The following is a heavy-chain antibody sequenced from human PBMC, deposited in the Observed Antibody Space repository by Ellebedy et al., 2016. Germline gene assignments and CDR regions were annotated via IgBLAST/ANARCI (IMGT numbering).Heavy chain of an antibody. Sequence: GESLKISXAASGFTFSSYSMNWVRQAPGKGLEWVSSISSSSSYIYYADSVKGRFTISRDNAKNSLYLQMNSLRAEDTAVYYCARDPEQQLVHGYYFDYWGQGTLVTVSS. D-gene: IGHD6-13*01. J-gene: IGHJ4*02. CDR2: ISSSSSYI. CDR3: ARDPEQQLVHGYYFDY. V-gene: IGHV3-21*01. CDR1: GFTFSSYS.